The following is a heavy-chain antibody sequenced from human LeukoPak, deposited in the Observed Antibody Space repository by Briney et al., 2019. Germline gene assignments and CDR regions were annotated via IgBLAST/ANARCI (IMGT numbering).Heavy chain of an antibody. Sequence: GGSLRLSCAASGFTFSSDAMNWVRQAPGKGLEWVSGISDTGGNPYYADSVKGRFTISRDKSKNTLDIQMNSLRAEDTAVYYCAKGTMHDYWGQGTLVTVSS. CDR2: ISDTGGNP. V-gene: IGHV3-23*01. D-gene: IGHD4/OR15-4a*01. CDR3: AKGTMHDY. CDR1: GFTFSSDA. J-gene: IGHJ4*02.